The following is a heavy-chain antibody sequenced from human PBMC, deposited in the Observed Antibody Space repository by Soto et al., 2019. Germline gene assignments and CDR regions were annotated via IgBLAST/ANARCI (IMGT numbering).Heavy chain of an antibody. CDR1: GFTFSSYA. J-gene: IGHJ5*02. D-gene: IGHD6-6*01. Sequence: GGSLRLSCAASGFTFSSYAMHWVRQAPGKGLEWVAVISYDGSSKYYADSVKGRFTISRDNSKNTLYLQMNSLRAEDTAVYYCARERTEIAARRPSSGVFDPWGQGTLVTVSS. CDR2: ISYDGSSK. V-gene: IGHV3-30-3*01. CDR3: ARERTEIAARRPSSGVFDP.